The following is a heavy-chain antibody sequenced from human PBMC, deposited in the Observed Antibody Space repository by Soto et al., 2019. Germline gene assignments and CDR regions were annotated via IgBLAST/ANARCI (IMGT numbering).Heavy chain of an antibody. CDR2: VYHSGST. CDR1: VGSLINSDYY. Sequence: SETLSLTCVVSVGSLINSDYYWGWIRQPPGKGLEWIGHVYHSGSTYSHPSLRSRVIISVDTSNNHFSLRLNSVTAADTAVYYCARLRSFSYYMDVWGKGTMVTVSS. V-gene: IGHV4-39*02. CDR3: ARLRSFSYYMDV. J-gene: IGHJ6*03.